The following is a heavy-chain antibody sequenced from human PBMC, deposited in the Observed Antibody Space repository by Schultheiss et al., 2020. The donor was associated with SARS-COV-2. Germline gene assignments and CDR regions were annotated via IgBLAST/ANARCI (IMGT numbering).Heavy chain of an antibody. D-gene: IGHD6-25*01. Sequence: GGSLRLSCAASGFTFSSYWMSWVRQAPGKGLEWVSAISGSGGSTYYADSVKGRFTISRDNSKNTLYLQMNSLRAEDTAVYYCARAGAARHYYGMDVWGQGTTVTVSS. CDR2: ISGSGGST. CDR3: ARAGAARHYYGMDV. V-gene: IGHV3-23*01. CDR1: GFTFSSYW. J-gene: IGHJ6*02.